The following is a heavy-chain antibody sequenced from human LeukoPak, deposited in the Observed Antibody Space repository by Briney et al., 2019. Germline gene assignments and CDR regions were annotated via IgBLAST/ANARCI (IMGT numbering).Heavy chain of an antibody. CDR1: GGSISSYY. CDR2: IYYSGST. V-gene: IGHV4-59*01. D-gene: IGHD3-9*01. J-gene: IGHJ6*03. Sequence: SETLSLTCTVSGGSISSYYWSWIRQPPGKGLEWIGYIYYSGSTNYNHSLKSRVTISVDTSKYQFSLKLSSVTAADTAVYYCARVPGYDILTGYSYYYYYMDVWGKGTTVTVSS. CDR3: ARVPGYDILTGYSYYYYYMDV.